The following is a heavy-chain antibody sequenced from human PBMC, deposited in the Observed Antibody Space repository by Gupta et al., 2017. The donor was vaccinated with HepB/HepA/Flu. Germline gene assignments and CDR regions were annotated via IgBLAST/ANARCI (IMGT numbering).Heavy chain of an antibody. CDR2: ISSSGSTR. V-gene: IGHV3-48*03. CDR1: GFTFSSYE. Sequence: EVQLVESGGGLVQPGGSLRLSCAASGFTFSSYEMNWVRQAPGKGLEWVSYISSSGSTRYYADSVKGRFTISRDNAKNSLYLQMKSLRAEDTAVYYCARVAAVTTHFDYWGQGTLVTVS. D-gene: IGHD4-17*01. J-gene: IGHJ4*02. CDR3: ARVAAVTTHFDY.